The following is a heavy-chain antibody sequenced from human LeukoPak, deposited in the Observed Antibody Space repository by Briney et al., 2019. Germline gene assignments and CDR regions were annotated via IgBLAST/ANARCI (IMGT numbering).Heavy chain of an antibody. CDR2: ISYDGSNE. CDR1: GFSFSSYG. Sequence: GGSLRLSCAASGFSFSSYGMYWVRQAPGKGLEWVAVISYDGSNEYFADSVKGRFTVSRDNSKNTLYLQMNSLRPEDTAVYYCAKDLGVGAYLLFDYITSGLDSWGQGTLVTVSS. CDR3: AKDLGVGAYLLFDYITSGLDS. V-gene: IGHV3-30*18. J-gene: IGHJ4*02. D-gene: IGHD2/OR15-2a*01.